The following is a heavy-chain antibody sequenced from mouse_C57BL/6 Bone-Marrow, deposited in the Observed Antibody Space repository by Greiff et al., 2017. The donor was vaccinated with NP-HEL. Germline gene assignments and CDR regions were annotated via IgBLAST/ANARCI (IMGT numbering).Heavy chain of an antibody. CDR3: ARGGVRLDY. J-gene: IGHJ2*01. D-gene: IGHD2-14*01. Sequence: VQLQQSGPGLVQPSQSLSITCTVSGFSLTSYGVHWVRQSPGKGLEWLGVIWSGGSTDYNAAFISRLSISKDNSKSQVFFKMNSLQADDTAIYYCARGGVRLDYWGQGTTLTVSS. CDR2: IWSGGST. V-gene: IGHV2-2*01. CDR1: GFSLTSYG.